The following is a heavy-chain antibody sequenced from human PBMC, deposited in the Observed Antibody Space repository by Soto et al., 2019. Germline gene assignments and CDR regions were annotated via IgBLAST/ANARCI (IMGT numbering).Heavy chain of an antibody. V-gene: IGHV3-30-3*01. CDR1: GFIFSSYA. Sequence: PGGSLRLSCAASGFIFSSYAMHWVRQAPGKGLEWVAVISSDGSNKYYADSVKGRFTISRDNSKNTLHLQMNSLRPEDAAVYYCAGNSSGYEFDYWGQGTLVTVSS. CDR2: ISSDGSNK. D-gene: IGHD5-12*01. J-gene: IGHJ4*02. CDR3: AGNSSGYEFDY.